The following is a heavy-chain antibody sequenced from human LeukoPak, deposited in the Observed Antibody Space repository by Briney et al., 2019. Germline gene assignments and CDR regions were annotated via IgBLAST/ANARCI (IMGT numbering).Heavy chain of an antibody. Sequence: PGGSLRLSCAASGFTFSTYEMNWVRQAPGKGLEWVSYIGNGGTPIYHGDSVRGRFTISRDDAENSLYLQMNSLRAEDTAVYYCAREGNGEFDPWGQGTLVIVSS. D-gene: IGHD1-1*01. CDR3: AREGNGEFDP. CDR2: IGNGGTPI. V-gene: IGHV3-48*03. J-gene: IGHJ5*02. CDR1: GFTFSTYE.